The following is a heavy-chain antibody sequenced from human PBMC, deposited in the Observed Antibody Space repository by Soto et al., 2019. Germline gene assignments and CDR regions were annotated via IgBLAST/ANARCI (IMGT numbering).Heavy chain of an antibody. CDR1: GYTFTSYA. D-gene: IGHD6-13*01. CDR3: VGEYSSSWYRWGY. V-gene: IGHV1-3*01. CDR2: INAGNGNT. Sequence: QVQLVQSGAEVKKPGASVKVSCKASGYTFTSYAMHWVRQAPGQRLEWMGWINAGNGNTKYSQKLQGRVTITRDTSASTAYMELSSLRSEDTAVYYCVGEYSSSWYRWGYWGQGTLVTVSS. J-gene: IGHJ4*02.